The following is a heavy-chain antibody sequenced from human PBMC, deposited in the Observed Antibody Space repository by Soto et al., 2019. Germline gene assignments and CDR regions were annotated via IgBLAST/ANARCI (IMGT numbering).Heavy chain of an antibody. Sequence: QLQLQESGPGLVKPSETLSLTCTVSGGSISSSSYYWGWIRQPPGKGLEWIGTIYYRGTTYSNPSLKSRVTISLDTSKNQFSLKLSSVTAADTAVYYCPIGYGSSTSCFEAFDIWGQGTMVTVSS. CDR3: PIGYGSSTSCFEAFDI. J-gene: IGHJ3*02. V-gene: IGHV4-39*07. CDR2: IYYRGTT. CDR1: GGSISSSSYY. D-gene: IGHD2-2*01.